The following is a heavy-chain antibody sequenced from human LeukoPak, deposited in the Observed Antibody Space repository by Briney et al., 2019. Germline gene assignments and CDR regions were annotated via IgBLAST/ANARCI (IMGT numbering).Heavy chain of an antibody. CDR1: GYTFTSYY. Sequence: GASVKVSCKASGYTFTSYYMHWVRQAPGQGLEWMGIINPSGGSTSYAQKFQGRVTMTRDTSTSTVYMELSSLRSEDTAAYYCARCSSSFTSDYWGQGTLVTVSS. V-gene: IGHV1-46*01. CDR3: ARCSSSFTSDY. J-gene: IGHJ4*02. D-gene: IGHD6-13*01. CDR2: INPSGGST.